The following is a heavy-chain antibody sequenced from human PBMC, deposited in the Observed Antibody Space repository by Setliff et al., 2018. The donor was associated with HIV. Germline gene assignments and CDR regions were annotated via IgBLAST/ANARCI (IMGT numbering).Heavy chain of an antibody. J-gene: IGHJ4*02. CDR1: GYTFPHSW. CDR3: ATSPGTYSSSSASYFDY. V-gene: IGHV5-51*01. D-gene: IGHD6-6*01. Sequence: GESLKISCWGSGYTFPHSWIGWVRQMPGKGLEWMGIIYLSDSDTRYSPSFQGQVTISADKSISTAYLQWSSLKASDTAMYYCATSPGTYSSSSASYFDYWGQGTLVTVSS. CDR2: IYLSDSDT.